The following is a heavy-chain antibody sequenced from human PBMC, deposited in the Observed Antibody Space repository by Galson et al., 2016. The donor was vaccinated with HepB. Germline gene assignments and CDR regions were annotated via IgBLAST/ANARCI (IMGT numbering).Heavy chain of an antibody. Sequence: SLRLSCAASEFNLNSYYMHWVRQAPGRGLEWVAVISYDGVNQWYAGSVRGRFTISRDNSRKTLYLQMSGLSVDDTATYFCARDIAVTGAVAYWGQGTLVTVSS. V-gene: IGHV3-30*03. CDR2: ISYDGVNQ. D-gene: IGHD6-19*01. J-gene: IGHJ4*02. CDR3: ARDIAVTGAVAY. CDR1: EFNLNSYY.